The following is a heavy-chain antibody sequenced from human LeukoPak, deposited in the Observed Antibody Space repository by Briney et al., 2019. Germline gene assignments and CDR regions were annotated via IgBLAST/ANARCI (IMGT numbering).Heavy chain of an antibody. J-gene: IGHJ4*03. CDR2: ITGSGSTI. D-gene: IGHD6-19*01. CDR3: ARPTSSGWYSH. V-gene: IGHV3-48*01. CDR1: GFTFSDYN. Sequence: GGSLRLSCAASGFTFSDYNMNWVRQAPGKGLEWVSYITGSGSTIFYADSVKGRFTISRDNVKNSLYLQMNSLRAEDTAVCYCARPTSSGWYSHWGQGTVVTVSS.